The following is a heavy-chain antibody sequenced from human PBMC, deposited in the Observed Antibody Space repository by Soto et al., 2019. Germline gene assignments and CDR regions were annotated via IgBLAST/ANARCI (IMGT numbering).Heavy chain of an antibody. Sequence: EVQLLESGGDLVRPGESLRLSCTASGFILSNYAMNWVRQAPVKGLEWVSTLSKDGASEHYADSVKGRFTISRDGSKNTLYLQMNSLRAEDRAMYYCEKDPSTGSADYWGQGTQGTVSS. V-gene: IGHV3-23*01. D-gene: IGHD3-9*01. CDR2: LSKDGASE. J-gene: IGHJ4*02. CDR3: EKDPSTGSADY. CDR1: GFILSNYA.